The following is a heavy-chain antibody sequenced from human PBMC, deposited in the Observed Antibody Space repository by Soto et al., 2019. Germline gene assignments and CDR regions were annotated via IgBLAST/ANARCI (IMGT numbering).Heavy chain of an antibody. CDR2: ISSSGSTI. Sequence: QVQLVESGGGLVKPGGSLRLSCAASGFTFSDYYMSWIRQAPGKGLELVSHISSSGSTIYYADSVKGRFTISRDNAKNSLYLQMNSLRAEHTAVYYCARQKAWTGEWLSLFAPGMDVWGQGTTVTVSS. CDR3: ARQKAWTGEWLSLFAPGMDV. D-gene: IGHD3-22*01. V-gene: IGHV3-11*01. J-gene: IGHJ6*02. CDR1: GFTFSDYY.